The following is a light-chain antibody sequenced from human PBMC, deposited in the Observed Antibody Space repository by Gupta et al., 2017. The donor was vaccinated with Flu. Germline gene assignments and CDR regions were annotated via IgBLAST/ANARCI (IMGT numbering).Light chain of an antibody. Sequence: DIVLTQSPVTLSWSPGERATLSCRASQSVDNYVAWYQQKPGQAPRLLIYDASTRATGIPARFSGSGSGTEYTLTISSLEPDDFAVYYCQHRRNCPRAFGQGTQVDIK. CDR1: QSVDNY. CDR3: QHRRNCPRA. CDR2: DAS. V-gene: IGKV3-11*01. J-gene: IGKJ5*01.